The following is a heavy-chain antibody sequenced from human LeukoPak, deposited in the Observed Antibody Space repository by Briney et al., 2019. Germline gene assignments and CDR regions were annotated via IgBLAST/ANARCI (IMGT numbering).Heavy chain of an antibody. Sequence: GGSLRLSCAASGFTFSSYGTHWVRQAPGKGPEWVADISYDGSKKYYADSVKGRFTISRDNSKNTLYLQMNSLRAEDTAVYYCAKDRAYYYYEMDVWGQGTTVTVSS. CDR3: AKDRAYYYYEMDV. V-gene: IGHV3-30*18. CDR1: GFTFSSYG. J-gene: IGHJ6*02. CDR2: ISYDGSKK.